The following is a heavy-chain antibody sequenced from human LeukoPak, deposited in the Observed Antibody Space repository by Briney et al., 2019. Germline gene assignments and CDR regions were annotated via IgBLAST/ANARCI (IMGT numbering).Heavy chain of an antibody. V-gene: IGHV1-2*02. J-gene: IGHJ3*02. CDR2: INPNSGGT. CDR1: GYTFTGYY. D-gene: IGHD3-3*01. CDR3: ARGGLFEEDDFWSGYPGEDAFDI. Sequence: ASVKVSCKASGYTFTGYYMHWVRQAPGQGLEWMGWINPNSGGTNYAQKFQGRVTMTRDTSISTAYMELSRLRCDDTAVYDCARGGLFEEDDFWSGYPGEDAFDIWGQGTMVTVSS.